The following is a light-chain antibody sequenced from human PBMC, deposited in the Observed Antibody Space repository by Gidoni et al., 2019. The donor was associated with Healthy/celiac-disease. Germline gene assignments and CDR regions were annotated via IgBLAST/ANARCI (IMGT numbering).Light chain of an antibody. CDR1: QSISSY. V-gene: IGKV1-39*01. CDR2: AAS. J-gene: IGKJ2*01. Sequence: DIQMTQSPSFLSASVGDRVTITCRASQSISSYLNWYQQKPGKAPKLLIYAASSLQSGVPSRFSGSGSGTDVTLTISSLQPEDFATYYCQQSYSTPYTFGQGTKLEIK. CDR3: QQSYSTPYT.